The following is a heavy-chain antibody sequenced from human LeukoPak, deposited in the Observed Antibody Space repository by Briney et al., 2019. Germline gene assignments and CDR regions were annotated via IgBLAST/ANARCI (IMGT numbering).Heavy chain of an antibody. V-gene: IGHV3-23*01. J-gene: IGHJ4*02. CDR1: GFTFSSYA. Sequence: GGSLRLSCAASGFTFSSYAMSWVRQAPGKGLGWVSAISGSGGSTYYADSVKGRFTISRDNSKNTLYLQMNSLRAEDTAVYYCAKDRDGVTMIVVPSLDYWGQGTLVTVSS. CDR3: AKDRDGVTMIVVPSLDY. CDR2: ISGSGGST. D-gene: IGHD3-22*01.